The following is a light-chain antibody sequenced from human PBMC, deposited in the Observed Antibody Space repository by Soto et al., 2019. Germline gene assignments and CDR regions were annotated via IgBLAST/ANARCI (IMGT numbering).Light chain of an antibody. CDR2: DAS. J-gene: IGKJ5*01. CDR1: QSISSW. CDR3: QQYNSYSRIT. Sequence: DTQMTQSPSTLSASLGYRVTITCRASQSISSWLDWYQQKPGKAPKLLIYDASSLESGVPSRFISSGSGTEFTLTIISLQPDDFATYYCQQYNSYSRITFGQGTRLEIK. V-gene: IGKV1-5*01.